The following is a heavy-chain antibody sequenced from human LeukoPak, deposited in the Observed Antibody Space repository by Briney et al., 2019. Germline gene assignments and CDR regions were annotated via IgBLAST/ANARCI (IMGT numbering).Heavy chain of an antibody. CDR2: ISTSGSTI. D-gene: IGHD3-10*01. CDR1: GFTFSSYE. V-gene: IGHV3-48*03. CDR3: ARDREGFGESYFDY. Sequence: PGGSLRLSCAASGFTFSSYEMNWVRQAPGKGLDWVSYISTSGSTIYYADSVKGRFTISRDNAKNSLYLQMNSLRAEDTAVYYCARDREGFGESYFDYWGQGTLVTVSS. J-gene: IGHJ4*02.